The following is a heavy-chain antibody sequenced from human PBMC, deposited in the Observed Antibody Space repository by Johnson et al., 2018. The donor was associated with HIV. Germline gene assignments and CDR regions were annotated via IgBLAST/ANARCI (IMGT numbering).Heavy chain of an antibody. V-gene: IGHV3-11*04. CDR3: AKEESGSFLAFDI. CDR1: GFTFSDYY. Sequence: QVQVLESGGGLVKPGGSLRLSCAASGFTFSDYYMSWIRQAPGKGLEWVSYISSSGSTIYYADSVKGRFTISRDNSKNTLYLQMNSLRAEDTAVYHCAKEESGSFLAFDIWGQGTMVTVSS. CDR2: ISSSGSTI. D-gene: IGHD1-26*01. J-gene: IGHJ3*02.